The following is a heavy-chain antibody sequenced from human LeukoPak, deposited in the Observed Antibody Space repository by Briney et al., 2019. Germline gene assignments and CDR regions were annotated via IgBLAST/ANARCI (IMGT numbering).Heavy chain of an antibody. CDR3: ARDRLSSSQNNYFDY. J-gene: IGHJ4*02. CDR1: AFTFTTYG. Sequence: GGSLRLSCAASAFTFTTYGMHWVRQAPGKGLEWVALIWYDGSSEYYAESVKGRFTISRDNSKNTVYLQMNSLRAEDTAVYYCARDRLSSSQNNYFDYWGQGTLVTVSS. V-gene: IGHV3-33*01. D-gene: IGHD6-13*01. CDR2: IWYDGSSE.